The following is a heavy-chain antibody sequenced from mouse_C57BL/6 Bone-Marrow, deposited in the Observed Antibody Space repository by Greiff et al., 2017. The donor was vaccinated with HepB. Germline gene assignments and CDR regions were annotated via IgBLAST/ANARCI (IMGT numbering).Heavy chain of an antibody. V-gene: IGHV1-50*01. J-gene: IGHJ2*01. CDR2: IDPSDSYT. CDR3: ARNLDYGSRRDY. CDR1: GYTFTSYW. D-gene: IGHD1-1*01. Sequence: QVHVKQSGAELVKPGASVKLSCKASGYTFTSYWMQWVKQRPGQGLEWIGEIDPSDSYTNYNQKFKGKATLTVDTSSSTAYMQLSSLTSEDSAVYYCARNLDYGSRRDYWGQGTTLTVSS.